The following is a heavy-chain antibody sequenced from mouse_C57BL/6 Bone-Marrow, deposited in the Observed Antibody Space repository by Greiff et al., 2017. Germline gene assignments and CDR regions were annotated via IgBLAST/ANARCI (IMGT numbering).Heavy chain of an antibody. V-gene: IGHV1-81*01. CDR3: AREGIYYGYDWFAY. Sequence: VQVVESGAELARPGASVKLSCKASGYTFTSYGISWVKQRTGQGLEWIGEIYPRSGNTYYNEKFKGKATLTADKSSSTAYMELRSLTSEDSAVYYCAREGIYYGYDWFAYWGQGTLVTVSA. CDR1: GYTFTSYG. CDR2: IYPRSGNT. D-gene: IGHD2-2*01. J-gene: IGHJ3*01.